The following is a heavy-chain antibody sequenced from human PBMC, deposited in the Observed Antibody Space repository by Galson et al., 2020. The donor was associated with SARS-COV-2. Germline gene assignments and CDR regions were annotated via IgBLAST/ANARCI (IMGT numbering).Heavy chain of an antibody. J-gene: IGHJ3*02. Sequence: GGSLRLSCAASGFTFSSYAMHWVRQAPGKGLEWVAVISYDGSNKYYADSVQGRFTISRDNSKNTLYLQMNSLRAEDTAVYYCARNYYDSSDAFDSWGQGTMVTVSS. CDR3: ARNYYDSSDAFDS. CDR2: ISYDGSNK. D-gene: IGHD3-22*01. CDR1: GFTFSSYA. V-gene: IGHV3-30*04.